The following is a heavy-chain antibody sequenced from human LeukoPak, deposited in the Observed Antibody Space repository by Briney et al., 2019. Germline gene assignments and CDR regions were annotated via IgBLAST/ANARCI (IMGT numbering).Heavy chain of an antibody. CDR3: ARTWGPLRWYFDF. Sequence: GGSLRLSCAASGFTVSSNYVSWVRQAPGKGLEWVSVIYSGGSTYYADSVKGRFTISRDSSKSTLYLQMNSLRAEDTAVYYCARTWGPLRWYFDFWGQGTLVTVSS. CDR1: GFTVSSNY. D-gene: IGHD1-26*01. CDR2: IYSGGST. V-gene: IGHV3-66*01. J-gene: IGHJ4*02.